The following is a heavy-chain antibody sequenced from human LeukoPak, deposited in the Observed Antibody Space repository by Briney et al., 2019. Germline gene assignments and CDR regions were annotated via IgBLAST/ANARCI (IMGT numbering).Heavy chain of an antibody. CDR1: GFTFSNYW. CDR3: ATQGGYRYYYYYCGMDV. V-gene: IGHV3-7*03. Sequence: GGSLRLSCAASGFTFSNYWMSWVRQAPGKGLEWVANIKQDGSEKYYVDSVKGRFIISRDNAKNSLDLQMNSLRAEDTAVYYCATQGGYRYYYYYCGMDVWGQGTTVTVSS. J-gene: IGHJ6*02. D-gene: IGHD5-18*01. CDR2: IKQDGSEK.